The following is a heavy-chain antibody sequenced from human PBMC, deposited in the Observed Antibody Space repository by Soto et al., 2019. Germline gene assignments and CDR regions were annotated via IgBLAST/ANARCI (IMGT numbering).Heavy chain of an antibody. CDR3: ARSPFLECN. V-gene: IGHV4-34*01. J-gene: IGHJ4*02. Sequence: PSETLSLTCAVYGGSFSGYYWSWIRQPPGKGLEWIGEINHSGSTNYNPSLKSRVTISVDTSKNQFSLKLSSVTAADTAVYYCARSPFLECNWAQGTLVTVSS. CDR2: INHSGST. CDR1: GGSFSGYY. D-gene: IGHD3-3*02.